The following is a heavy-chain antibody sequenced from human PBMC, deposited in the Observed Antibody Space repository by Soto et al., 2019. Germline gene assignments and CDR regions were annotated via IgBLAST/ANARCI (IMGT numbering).Heavy chain of an antibody. J-gene: IGHJ4*02. D-gene: IGHD2-8*02. CDR2: INHSGST. CDR3: ARDKITGLFDY. V-gene: IGHV4-34*01. CDR1: GGSFSGYY. Sequence: SETLSLTCAVYGGSFSGYYWTWIRQPPGTGLEWIGEINHSGSTNYNPSLNSRVTISVDTSKNQFSLKLTSVTAADTAVYYCARDKITGLFDYWGQGTLVIGSS.